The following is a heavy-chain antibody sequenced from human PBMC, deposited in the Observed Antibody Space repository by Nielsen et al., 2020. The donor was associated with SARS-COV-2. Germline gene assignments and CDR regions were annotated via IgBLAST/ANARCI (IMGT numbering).Heavy chain of an antibody. CDR1: GFTVNRNY. CDR3: AVRGSGYYSNWFDP. V-gene: IGHV3-53*04. CDR2: MYAGAST. J-gene: IGHJ5*02. Sequence: GESLKISCAASGFTVNRNYMSWVRQAPGKGLEWVSLMYAGASTFYADSVKGRFTISRHNAENTVYLQMNSLRSDDTAVYYCAVRGSGYYSNWFDPWGQGTLVTVSS. D-gene: IGHD3-22*01.